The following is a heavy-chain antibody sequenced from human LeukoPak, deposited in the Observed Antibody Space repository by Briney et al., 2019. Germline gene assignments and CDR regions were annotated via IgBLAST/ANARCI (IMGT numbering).Heavy chain of an antibody. CDR1: GGTFSSYA. D-gene: IGHD3-22*01. V-gene: IGHV1-69*05. Sequence: ASVKVSCKASGGTFSSYAISWVRQAPGQGLEWMGRIIPIFGTANYAQKFQGRVTITTDESTSTAYMGLSSLRSEDTAVYYCARDSWGYDSSGYYYPLGYFDYWGQGTLVTVSS. CDR2: IIPIFGTA. CDR3: ARDSWGYDSSGYYYPLGYFDY. J-gene: IGHJ4*02.